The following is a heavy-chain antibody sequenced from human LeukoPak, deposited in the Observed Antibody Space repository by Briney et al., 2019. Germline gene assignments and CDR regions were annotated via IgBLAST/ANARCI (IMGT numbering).Heavy chain of an antibody. CDR3: ASISIGVAGTSFDY. V-gene: IGHV4-61*02. J-gene: IGHJ4*02. CDR2: IYTSGST. Sequence: SQTLSLTCTVSGGSISSGSYYRSWIRQPAGKGLEWTERIYTSGSTNYNPSLKSRVTISVDTSKNQFSLKLSSVTAGDTAVYYCASISIGVAGTSFDYWGQGTLVTVSS. CDR1: GGSISSGSYY. D-gene: IGHD6-19*01.